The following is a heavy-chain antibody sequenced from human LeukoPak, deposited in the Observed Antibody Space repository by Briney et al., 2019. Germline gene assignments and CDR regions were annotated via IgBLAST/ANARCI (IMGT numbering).Heavy chain of an antibody. CDR3: AREAVTTPSFDY. J-gene: IGHJ4*02. D-gene: IGHD4-17*01. CDR2: IWYDGSNK. CDR1: GFTFRSYG. V-gene: IGHV3-33*01. Sequence: GGSLRLSCAASGFTFRSYGMHWVPQAPGKGLEGVAVIWYDGSNKYYADSVKGRLTISRDNSKNTLYLQMNSLRAEDTAVYSCAREAVTTPSFDYWGQGTLVTVSS.